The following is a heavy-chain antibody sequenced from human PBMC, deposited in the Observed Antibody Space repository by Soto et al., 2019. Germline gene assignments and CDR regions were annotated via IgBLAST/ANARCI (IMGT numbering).Heavy chain of an antibody. D-gene: IGHD3-3*01. CDR1: GFTFSSYA. J-gene: IGHJ3*01. CDR3: GYDFWSRYPPFDY. Sequence: GSLILSCAASGFTFSSYAMSWVRQAPGKGLEWVSAISGSGGSTYYADSVKGRFTISRDNSKNTLYLQMNSLRAEDTAVYYCGYDFWSRYPPFDYWGKGSLVTVSS. CDR2: ISGSGGST. V-gene: IGHV3-23*01.